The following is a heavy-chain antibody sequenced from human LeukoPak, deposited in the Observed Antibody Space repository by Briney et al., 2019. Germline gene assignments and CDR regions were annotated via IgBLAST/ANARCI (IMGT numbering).Heavy chain of an antibody. CDR2: IWYDGSNK. V-gene: IGHV3-30*02. CDR3: AKDSGVVVTYFDY. J-gene: IGHJ4*02. D-gene: IGHD3-22*01. CDR1: GFTSSSYG. Sequence: GGSLRLSCAASGFTSSSYGMHWVRQAPGKGLEWVAVIWYDGSNKYYADSVKGRFTISRDNSKNTLYLQMNSLRAEDTAVYYCAKDSGVVVTYFDYWGQGTLVTVSS.